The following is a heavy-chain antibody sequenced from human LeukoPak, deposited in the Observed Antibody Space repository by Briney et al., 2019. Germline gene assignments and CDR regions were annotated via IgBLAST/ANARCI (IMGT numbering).Heavy chain of an antibody. V-gene: IGHV4-34*01. CDR1: GGSFSGYY. CDR2: INHSGST. CDR3: ARVLGGWYFDL. J-gene: IGHJ2*01. D-gene: IGHD3-3*01. Sequence: SETLSLTCAVYGGSFSGYYWSWIRQPPGKGLEWIGEINHSGSTNYNPSLKSRVTISVDTSKNQFSLKLSSVTAADTAVYYCARVLGGWYFDLWGRGTLVTVSS.